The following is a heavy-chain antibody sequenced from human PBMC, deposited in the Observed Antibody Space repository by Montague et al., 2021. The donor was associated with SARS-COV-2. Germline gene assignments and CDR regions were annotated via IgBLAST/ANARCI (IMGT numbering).Heavy chain of an antibody. CDR2: VSASGST. Sequence: SETLSLTCTVSGDSISYFYWSWIQQPAGKGLEWIGRVSASGSTNXXPSLNSRVTMSVDTSKKQFSLRLSPVTAADTAVYYCARDVVAAPGTFDYWGQGTLVTVSS. CDR1: GDSISYFY. J-gene: IGHJ4*02. D-gene: IGHD6-13*01. CDR3: ARDVVAAPGTFDY. V-gene: IGHV4-4*07.